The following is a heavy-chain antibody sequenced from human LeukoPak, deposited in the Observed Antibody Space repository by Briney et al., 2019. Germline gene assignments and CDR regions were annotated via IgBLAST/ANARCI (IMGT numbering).Heavy chain of an antibody. CDR1: GYSFSSGYY. CDR2: IYHSGST. CDR3: ARVVIGYYYMDV. J-gene: IGHJ6*03. Sequence: SETLSLTCAVSGYSFSSGYYWGWIRQPPGKGLEWIGSIYHSGSTYYNPSLKSRVTISVDTSKNQFSLKLSSVTAADTAVYYCARVVIGYYYMDVWGKGTTVTVSS. V-gene: IGHV4-38-2*01. D-gene: IGHD2-21*01.